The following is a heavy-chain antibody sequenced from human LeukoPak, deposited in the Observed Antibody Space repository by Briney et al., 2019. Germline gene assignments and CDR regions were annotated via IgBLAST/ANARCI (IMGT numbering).Heavy chain of an antibody. CDR3: ARDGDLTDS. V-gene: IGHV3-21*01. D-gene: IGHD4-17*01. Sequence: GGSLRLSYAVSGFTLTSYSRNWVRQAPGKGLEWVSYISSSSSYIYYADSVKGRFTISRDNAKNSLYLQMNSLRAEDTGVSYCARDGDLTDSWGQGTLVTVSS. CDR2: ISSSSSYI. J-gene: IGHJ4*02. CDR1: GFTLTSYS.